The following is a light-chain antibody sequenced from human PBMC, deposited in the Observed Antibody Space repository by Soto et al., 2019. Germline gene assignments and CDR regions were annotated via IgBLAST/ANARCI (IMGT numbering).Light chain of an antibody. Sequence: GVSNRFSGSKSGNTASLTISGLQAEDEAYYYCWSYAGNTIFVFGGGTKLTVL. J-gene: IGLJ2*01. CDR3: WSYAGNTIFV. V-gene: IGLV2-23*02.